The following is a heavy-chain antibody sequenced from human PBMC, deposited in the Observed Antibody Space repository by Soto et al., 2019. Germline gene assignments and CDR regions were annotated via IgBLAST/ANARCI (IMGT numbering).Heavy chain of an antibody. CDR2: ISSSSYI. D-gene: IGHD3-9*01. CDR1: GFTFSSYS. CDR3: ARDPILGHGY. V-gene: IGHV3-21*01. J-gene: IGHJ4*02. Sequence: GGYLRLSCAASGFTFSSYSMNWVRQAPGKGLEWVSSISSSSYIYYADSVKGRFTISRDNAKNSLYLQMNSLRAEDTAVYYCARDPILGHGYWGQGTLVTVSS.